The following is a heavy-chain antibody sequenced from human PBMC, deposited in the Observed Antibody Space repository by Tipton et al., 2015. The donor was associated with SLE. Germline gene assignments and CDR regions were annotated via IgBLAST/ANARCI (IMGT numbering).Heavy chain of an antibody. D-gene: IGHD3-3*01. V-gene: IGHV4-59*01. J-gene: IGHJ2*01. CDR1: GGSITTYY. Sequence: TLSLTCAGSGGSITTYYWSWIRQSPGKGLEWIGYFYYSGSTKYNPSLKSRVTMSVDTSKNHFSVKLSSVTAADTAIYYCARVWSGYSSSYFDLWGRGTLVTVSS. CDR2: FYYSGST. CDR3: ARVWSGYSSSYFDL.